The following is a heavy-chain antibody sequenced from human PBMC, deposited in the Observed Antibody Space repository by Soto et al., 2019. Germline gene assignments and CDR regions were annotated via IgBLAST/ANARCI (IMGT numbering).Heavy chain of an antibody. CDR2: ISGSDGRT. Sequence: QLLESGGGLVPPGGSLRLSCAASGFTFSNYAMSWVRQAPGKGLEWVAGISGSDGRTFHADPVKGRFTIPGDNSRNRLDLQMGRLRAQDTAVYYWARDQDDYGDSVLGDSYYYHSYGLDVWGQGTTVTVSS. CDR1: GFTFSNYA. CDR3: ARDQDDYGDSVLGDSYYYHSYGLDV. D-gene: IGHD4-17*01. J-gene: IGHJ6*02. V-gene: IGHV3-23*01.